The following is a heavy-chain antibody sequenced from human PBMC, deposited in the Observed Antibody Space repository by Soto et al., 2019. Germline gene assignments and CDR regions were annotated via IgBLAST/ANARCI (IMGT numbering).Heavy chain of an antibody. Sequence: SETRSLTCTVSGGSIGSGGYYWSWIRQHPGRGLEWIGYIYYSGTTYYNPSLKSRVTISVDTSKNQFSLKLSSVTAADTAVYYCARYYYYDSPYWGQGTLVTVSS. CDR2: IYYSGTT. CDR3: ARYYYYDSPY. D-gene: IGHD3-22*01. V-gene: IGHV4-31*03. J-gene: IGHJ4*02. CDR1: GGSIGSGGYY.